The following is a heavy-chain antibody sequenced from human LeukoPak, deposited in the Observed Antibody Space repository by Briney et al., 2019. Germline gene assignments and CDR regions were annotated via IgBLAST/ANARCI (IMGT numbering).Heavy chain of an antibody. V-gene: IGHV1-69*05. J-gene: IGHJ2*01. Sequence: SVKVSCKASGGTFSSYAISWVRQAPGQGLEWMGGIIPIFGTANYAQKFQGRVTITTDESTSTAYMELSSLRSEDTAVYYCARGTYDLEENRYFDLWGRGTLVTVSS. CDR1: GGTFSSYA. CDR3: ARGTYDLEENRYFDL. CDR2: IIPIFGTA. D-gene: IGHD3-3*01.